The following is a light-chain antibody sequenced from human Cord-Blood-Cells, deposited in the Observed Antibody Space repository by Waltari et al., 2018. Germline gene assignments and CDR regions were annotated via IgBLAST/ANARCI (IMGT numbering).Light chain of an antibody. CDR1: QSISSY. J-gene: IGKJ5*01. V-gene: IGKV1-39*01. CDR3: QQSYSTPIT. CDR2: AAS. Sequence: DIQMTQSPSSLSASVGDRVTITCRASQSISSYLNWYQQKPGKAPKHLICAASSLQSGVPSRFSGSGSRTDFTLTISSLQPEDFATYYCQQSYSTPITFGQETRLEIK.